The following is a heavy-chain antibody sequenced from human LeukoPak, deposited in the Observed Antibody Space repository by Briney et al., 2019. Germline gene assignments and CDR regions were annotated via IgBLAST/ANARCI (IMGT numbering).Heavy chain of an antibody. J-gene: IGHJ4*02. CDR3: TTLGQAVPAPPPVDY. CDR2: IKSKTDGGTT. CDR1: GFTFSNAW. D-gene: IGHD2-2*01. Sequence: GGSLRLSCAASGFTFSNAWRSWVRQAPGKGLEWVGRIKSKTDGGTTDYAAPVKGRFTISRDDSKNTLYLQMNSLKTEDTAVYYCTTLGQAVPAPPPVDYWGQGTLVTVSS. V-gene: IGHV3-15*01.